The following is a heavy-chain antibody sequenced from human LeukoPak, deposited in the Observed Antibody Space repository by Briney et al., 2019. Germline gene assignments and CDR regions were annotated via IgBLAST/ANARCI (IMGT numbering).Heavy chain of an antibody. D-gene: IGHD6-19*01. V-gene: IGHV3-23*01. CDR3: AKDSGFSGWANHFDY. CDR2: ISGSGGST. Sequence: GGSLRLSCAGSGFTFSSYAMSWVRQAPGKGLEWVSAISGSGGSTYYADSVKGRFTISRDNSKNTLYLQMNSLRAEDTAVYYCAKDSGFSGWANHFDYWGQGTLVTVSS. CDR1: GFTFSSYA. J-gene: IGHJ4*02.